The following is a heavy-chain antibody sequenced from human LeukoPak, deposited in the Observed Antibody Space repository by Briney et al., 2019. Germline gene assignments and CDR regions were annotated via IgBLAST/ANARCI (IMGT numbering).Heavy chain of an antibody. CDR3: ARSDNWNAFDI. V-gene: IGHV3-53*04. J-gene: IGHJ3*02. CDR2: IYSGGST. D-gene: IGHD1-20*01. Sequence: PGGSLRLSCAASGFTFSNSYMSWVRQAPGKGLEWVSVIYSGGSTYYADSVKGRFTISRHNSKNTLYLQMNSLRAEDTAVYYCARSDNWNAFDIWGQGTMVTVSS. CDR1: GFTFSNSY.